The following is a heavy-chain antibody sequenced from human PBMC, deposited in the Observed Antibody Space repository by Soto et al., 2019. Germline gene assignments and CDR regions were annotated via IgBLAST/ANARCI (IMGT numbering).Heavy chain of an antibody. CDR2: IYYSGST. J-gene: IGHJ5*02. D-gene: IGHD3-9*01. V-gene: IGHV4-59*01. Sequence: SETLSLTCTVSGGSISSYYWSWIRQPPGKGLEWMGYIYYSGSTNYNPSLKSRVTISVDTSKNQFSLKLSSVTAADTAVYYCARDRSYYDILTGYYNVPPHWFDPWGQGTLVTVSS. CDR3: ARDRSYYDILTGYYNVPPHWFDP. CDR1: GGSISSYY.